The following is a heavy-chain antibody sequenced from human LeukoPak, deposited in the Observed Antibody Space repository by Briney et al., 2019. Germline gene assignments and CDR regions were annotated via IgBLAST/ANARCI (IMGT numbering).Heavy chain of an antibody. Sequence: SETLSLTCAVSGGSISSGSYYWNWIRQPAGKGLEWIGRIYTSGSTNYNYNPSLKSRVTMSVDTSKNQLSLKLSSVTAADTAVYYCARDRYYYDSSGDAFDIWGQGTMVTVSS. CDR1: GGSISSGSYY. CDR3: ARDRYYYDSSGDAFDI. J-gene: IGHJ3*02. V-gene: IGHV4-61*02. CDR2: IYTSGST. D-gene: IGHD3-22*01.